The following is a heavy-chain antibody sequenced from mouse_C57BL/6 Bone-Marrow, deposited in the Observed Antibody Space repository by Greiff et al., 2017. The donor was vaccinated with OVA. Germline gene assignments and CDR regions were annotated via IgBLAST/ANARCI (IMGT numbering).Heavy chain of an antibody. CDR2: ISDGGSYT. CDR1: GFTFSSYA. Sequence: EVMLVESGGGLVKPGGSLKLSCAASGFTFSSYAMSWVRQTPEKRLEWVATISDGGSYTYYPDNVKGRFTISRDNAKNNLYLQMSHLKSEDTAMYYCARDPPPNYWGQGTTLTVSS. J-gene: IGHJ2*01. CDR3: ARDPPPNY. V-gene: IGHV5-4*01.